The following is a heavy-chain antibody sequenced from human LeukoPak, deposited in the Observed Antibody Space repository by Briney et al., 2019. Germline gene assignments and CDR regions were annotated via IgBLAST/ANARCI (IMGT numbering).Heavy chain of an antibody. CDR2: ISGSGGST. D-gene: IGHD2-2*01. J-gene: IGHJ4*02. CDR3: AKDFYSQGSTSCPFDY. CDR1: GFTLSDYH. Sequence: GGSLRLSCAASGFTLSDYHMNWVRQAPGKGLEWVSAISGSGGSTYYADSVKGRFTISRDNSKNTLYLQMNSLRAEDTAVYYCAKDFYSQGSTSCPFDYWGQGTLVTVSS. V-gene: IGHV3-23*01.